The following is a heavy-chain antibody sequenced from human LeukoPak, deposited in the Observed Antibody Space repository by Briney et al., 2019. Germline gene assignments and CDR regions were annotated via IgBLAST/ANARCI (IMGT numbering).Heavy chain of an antibody. V-gene: IGHV4-34*01. CDR3: ARGRTYYDILTGPSSYYFDY. D-gene: IGHD3-9*01. J-gene: IGHJ4*02. Sequence: SETLSLTCAVYGGSFSGYYWSWIRQPPGKGLEWIGEINHSGSTNYNPSLKSRVTISVDTSKNQFSLKLSSVTAADTAVYYCARGRTYYDILTGPSSYYFDYWGQGTLVTVSS. CDR2: INHSGST. CDR1: GGSFSGYY.